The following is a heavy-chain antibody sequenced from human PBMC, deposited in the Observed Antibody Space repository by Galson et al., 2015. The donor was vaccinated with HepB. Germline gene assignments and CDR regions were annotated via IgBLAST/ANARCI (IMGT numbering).Heavy chain of an antibody. D-gene: IGHD3-22*01. CDR1: GFTLSNTW. CDR2: IKSKIDGGTT. Sequence: LRLSCAASGFTLSNTWMSWVRQAPGKGLEWVGRIKSKIDGGTTDYAAPVKGRFTISRDDSKNTLYLQMNSLKIEDTAVYYCTTMGPPSYYYDSSGYDYWGQGTLVTVSS. V-gene: IGHV3-15*01. J-gene: IGHJ4*02. CDR3: TTMGPPSYYYDSSGYDY.